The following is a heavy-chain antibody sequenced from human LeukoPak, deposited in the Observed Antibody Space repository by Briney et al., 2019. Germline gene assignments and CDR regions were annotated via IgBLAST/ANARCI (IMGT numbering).Heavy chain of an antibody. Sequence: PGGSLRLSCAPSGLGFSSFSFNWIRQAPGKGLEWVSSITPTTSYIYYADSVRGRFSISRENAKNSLYLQMNSLRAEDTAVYYCARLRRTSDSSGYYYYYDYWGQGTLVTVSS. V-gene: IGHV3-21*01. D-gene: IGHD3-22*01. J-gene: IGHJ4*02. CDR1: GLGFSSFS. CDR3: ARLRRTSDSSGYYYYYDY. CDR2: ITPTTSYI.